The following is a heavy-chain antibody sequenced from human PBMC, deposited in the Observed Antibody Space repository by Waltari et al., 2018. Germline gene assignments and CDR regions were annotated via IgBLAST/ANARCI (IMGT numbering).Heavy chain of an antibody. CDR2: IIPIFGTA. CDR3: ASTLVSLHWFDP. V-gene: IGHV1-69*13. Sequence: QVQLVQSGAEVKKPGSSVKVSCKASGGTFSSYAIRWVRQAPGQGLEWMGGIIPIFGTANYAQKCQGRVTITADESTSTAYMELSSLRSEDTAVYYCASTLVSLHWFDPWGQGTLVTVSS. CDR1: GGTFSSYA. D-gene: IGHD3-16*01. J-gene: IGHJ5*02.